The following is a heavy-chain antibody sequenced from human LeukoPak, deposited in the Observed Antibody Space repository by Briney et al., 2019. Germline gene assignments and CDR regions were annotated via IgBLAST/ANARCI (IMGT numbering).Heavy chain of an antibody. D-gene: IGHD3-22*01. CDR2: ISGSGGST. J-gene: IGHJ4*02. CDR3: AKDRYDSSGTYYFDY. CDR1: GFAFSSYA. V-gene: IGHV3-23*01. Sequence: GGSLTLSCAASGFAFSSYAMRWVRQAPGKGLEWVSAISGSGGSTSYADSVKGRFFISRANSKNTLYLQMNSLRAEDTAVYYCAKDRYDSSGTYYFDYWGQGTLVTVSS.